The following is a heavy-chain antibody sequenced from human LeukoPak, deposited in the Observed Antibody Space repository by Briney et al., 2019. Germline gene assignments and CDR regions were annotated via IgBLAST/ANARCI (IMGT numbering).Heavy chain of an antibody. CDR2: IIPIFGTA. CDR3: ARDAATIRAGLFDY. V-gene: IGHV1-69*05. Sequence: SVKVSCKASGGTFSSYAISWVRQAPGQVLEWMGRIIPIFGTANYAQKFQGRVTITTDESTSTAYMELSSLRSEDTAVYYCARDAATIRAGLFDYWGQGTLVTVSS. J-gene: IGHJ4*02. CDR1: GGTFSSYA. D-gene: IGHD5-12*01.